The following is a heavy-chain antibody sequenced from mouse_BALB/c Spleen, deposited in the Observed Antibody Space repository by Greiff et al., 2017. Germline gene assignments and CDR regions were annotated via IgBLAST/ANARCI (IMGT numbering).Heavy chain of an antibody. V-gene: IGHV1-4*02. CDR3: ARRGTVECWFAY. CDR2: INPSSGYT. J-gene: IGHJ3*01. D-gene: IGHD1-1*01. CDR1: GYTFTSYT. Sequence: QVQLQQSAAELARPGASVKMSCKASGYTFTSYTMHWVKQRPGQGLEWIGYINPSSGYTEYNQKFKDKTTLTADKSSSTAYMQLSSLTSEDSAVYYCARRGTVECWFAYWGQGTLVTVSA.